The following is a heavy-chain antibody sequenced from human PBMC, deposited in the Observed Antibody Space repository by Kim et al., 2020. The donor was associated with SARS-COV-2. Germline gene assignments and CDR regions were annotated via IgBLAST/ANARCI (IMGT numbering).Heavy chain of an antibody. CDR3: ARGPFDNSGYYKWFDP. D-gene: IGHD3-22*01. Sequence: PSLKSRVDVSGDTSKNQFSLKLNSVPAADTAVYYCARGPFDNSGYYKWFDPWGQGTLVTVSS. V-gene: IGHV4-30-2*05. J-gene: IGHJ5*02.